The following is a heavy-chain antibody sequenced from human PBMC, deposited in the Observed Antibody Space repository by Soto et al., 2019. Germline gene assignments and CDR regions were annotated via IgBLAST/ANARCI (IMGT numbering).Heavy chain of an antibody. Sequence: QVQLVQSGAEVKKPGSSVKVSCKASGSTFSSYAISWVRQAPGQGLEWMGGIIPIFGTANYAQKFQGRVTITADESTSTAYMELSSLRSEDTAVYYCARLRQLAQTYYYGMDVWGQGTTVTVSS. D-gene: IGHD6-6*01. V-gene: IGHV1-69*01. J-gene: IGHJ6*02. CDR1: GSTFSSYA. CDR3: ARLRQLAQTYYYGMDV. CDR2: IIPIFGTA.